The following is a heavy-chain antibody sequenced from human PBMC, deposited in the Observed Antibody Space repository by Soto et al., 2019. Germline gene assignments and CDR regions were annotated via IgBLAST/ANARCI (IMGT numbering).Heavy chain of an antibody. J-gene: IGHJ1*01. CDR1: GFTFSIYW. CDR3: ARELVVGPAEYFQH. Sequence: GGSLRLSCAASGFTFSIYWMSWVRHVPGKGLGWVANINQEGSEKYYVDSVKGRFTISRDNAKNSLYLQMSSLGAEDTAVYYCARELVVGPAEYFQHWGQGTLVTVSS. CDR2: INQEGSEK. D-gene: IGHD3-22*01. V-gene: IGHV3-7*01.